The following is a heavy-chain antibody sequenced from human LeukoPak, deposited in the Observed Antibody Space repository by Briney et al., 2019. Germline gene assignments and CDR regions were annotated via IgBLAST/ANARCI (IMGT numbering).Heavy chain of an antibody. V-gene: IGHV3-11*01. Sequence: LSLTCTVSGGSISSGDYYMSWIRQAPGKGLEWVSYISSSGSTIYYADSVKGRFTISRDNAKNSLYLQMNSLRAEDTAVYYCARASPTDYWGQGTLVTVSS. CDR1: GGSISSGDYY. CDR2: ISSSGSTI. J-gene: IGHJ4*02. CDR3: ARASPTDY.